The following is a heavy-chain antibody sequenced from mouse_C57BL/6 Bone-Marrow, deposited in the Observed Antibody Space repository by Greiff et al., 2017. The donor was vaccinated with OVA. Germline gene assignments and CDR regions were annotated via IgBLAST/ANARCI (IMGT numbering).Heavy chain of an antibody. CDR1: GFTFSSYG. Sequence: EVQRVESGGDLVKPGGSLKLSCAASGFTFSSYGMSWVRQTPDKRLEWVATISSGGSYTYYPDSVKGRFTISRDNAKNTLYLQMSSLKSEDTAMYYCAREGGGGSWFAYWGQGTLVTVSA. J-gene: IGHJ3*01. CDR2: ISSGGSYT. V-gene: IGHV5-6*01. D-gene: IGHD1-1*02. CDR3: AREGGGGSWFAY.